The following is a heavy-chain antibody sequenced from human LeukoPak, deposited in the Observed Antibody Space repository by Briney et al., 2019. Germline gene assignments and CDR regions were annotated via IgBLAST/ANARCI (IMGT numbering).Heavy chain of an antibody. J-gene: IGHJ4*02. D-gene: IGHD3-9*01. CDR3: ARDLPDYDILTGYHTRDY. Sequence: PGGSLRLSCAASGFTFSSYWMSWVRQAPGKGLEWVANIKQDGSEKYYVDSVKGRFTISRDNAKNSLYLQMNSLRAEDTAVYYCARDLPDYDILTGYHTRDYWGQGTLVTVSS. V-gene: IGHV3-7*01. CDR1: GFTFSSYW. CDR2: IKQDGSEK.